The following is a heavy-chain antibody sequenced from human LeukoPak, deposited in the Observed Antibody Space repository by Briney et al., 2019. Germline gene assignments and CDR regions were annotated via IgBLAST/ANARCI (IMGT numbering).Heavy chain of an antibody. V-gene: IGHV3-23*01. Sequence: PGGSLRLSCAASGFSFNNYAMSWVHKAPGKGLEWVSGISGSGDRTYDAESVRGRFFVSRDNSKNTLYLQMKSLRAEDTAVYYCAKAPGHDFWSGYFRFYFDYWGQGTLVTVSS. D-gene: IGHD3-3*01. J-gene: IGHJ4*02. CDR3: AKAPGHDFWSGYFRFYFDY. CDR2: ISGSGDRT. CDR1: GFSFNNYA.